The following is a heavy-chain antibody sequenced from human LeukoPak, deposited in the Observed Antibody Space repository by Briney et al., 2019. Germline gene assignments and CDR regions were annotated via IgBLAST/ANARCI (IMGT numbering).Heavy chain of an antibody. V-gene: IGHV4-59*01. CDR2: IYYSGST. CDR3: ARGIRNWFDP. J-gene: IGHJ5*02. Sequence: SETLSLTCTVSGGSISSYYWSWIRQPPGKGLEWIGYIYYSGSTNYNPSLTSRVTISVDTSKNQFSLKLSSVTAADTAVYYCARGIRNWFDPWGQGTLVTVSS. CDR1: GGSISSYY.